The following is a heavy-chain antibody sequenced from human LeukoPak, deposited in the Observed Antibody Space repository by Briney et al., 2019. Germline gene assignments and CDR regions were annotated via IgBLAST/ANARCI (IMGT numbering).Heavy chain of an antibody. CDR3: TTDRWYSADH. CDR1: GFIFSDSW. D-gene: IGHD2-15*01. J-gene: IGHJ5*02. V-gene: IGHV3-7*03. CDR2: IEKNGSGK. Sequence: PGGSLRLSCTVSGFIFSDSWMAWIRQAPGKGLEWVAIIEKNGSGKNYVDSVKGRFIISRDNAKNSLFLQMDSLKVEDTAIYYCTTDRWYSADHWGQGTVVTVSS.